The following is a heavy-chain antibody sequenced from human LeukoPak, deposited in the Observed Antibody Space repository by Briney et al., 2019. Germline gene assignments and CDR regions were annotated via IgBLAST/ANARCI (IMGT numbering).Heavy chain of an antibody. Sequence: PGGSLRLSCVASGFIFSRYDMHWVRQAPGKGLEWVSSISSSSSYIYYADSVKGRFTISRDNAKNSLYLQMNSLRAEDTAVYYCARDSGSPLYYFDYWGQGTLVTVSS. J-gene: IGHJ4*02. CDR3: ARDSGSPLYYFDY. CDR2: ISSSSSYI. CDR1: GFIFSRYD. V-gene: IGHV3-21*01. D-gene: IGHD6-13*01.